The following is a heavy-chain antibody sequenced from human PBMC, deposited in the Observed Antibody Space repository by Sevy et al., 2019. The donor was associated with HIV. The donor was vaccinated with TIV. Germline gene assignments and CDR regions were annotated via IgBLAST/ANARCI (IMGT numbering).Heavy chain of an antibody. CDR2: ISYGGST. CDR1: GGSITDKKYY. D-gene: IGHD6-13*01. V-gene: IGHV4-39*01. CDR3: ARRVAAAGQGNEYFQH. Sequence: SETLSLTCTVSGGSITDKKYYWAWIRQPPGKGLEWIGSISYGGSTYYNPSLQSRVTLSVDTCKNRFSLNLSSVTAADTAKYYCARRVAAAGQGNEYFQHWGRGTLVTVSS. J-gene: IGHJ1*01.